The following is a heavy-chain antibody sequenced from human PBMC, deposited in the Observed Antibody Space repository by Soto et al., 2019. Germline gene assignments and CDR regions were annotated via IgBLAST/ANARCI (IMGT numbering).Heavy chain of an antibody. CDR3: ARDALRDDY. J-gene: IGHJ4*02. V-gene: IGHV4-34*01. CDR1: GGSFSGYY. D-gene: IGHD2-2*01. Sequence: QVQLQQWGAGLLKPSETLSLTCAVYGGSFSGYYWSWIRQPPGKGLEWIGEINHSGSTNYNPFLKSQVTISVDTTKNQFSLKLSSVTAADTAVYYCARDALRDDYWGQGTLVTVSS. CDR2: INHSGST.